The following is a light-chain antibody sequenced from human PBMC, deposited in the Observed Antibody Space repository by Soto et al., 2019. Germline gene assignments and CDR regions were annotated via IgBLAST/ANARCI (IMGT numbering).Light chain of an antibody. CDR3: QQYGNSPWT. Sequence: EIVLTQSPGTLSLSPGERGTLSCRASQRFGSSNLAWYQQKPGQAPRLLIYSTSSRATGIPDRFSGTGSGTDFTLTISRLEPEDFEVYYCQQYGNSPWTFGQGTKVDIK. CDR2: STS. J-gene: IGKJ1*01. CDR1: QRFGSSN. V-gene: IGKV3-20*01.